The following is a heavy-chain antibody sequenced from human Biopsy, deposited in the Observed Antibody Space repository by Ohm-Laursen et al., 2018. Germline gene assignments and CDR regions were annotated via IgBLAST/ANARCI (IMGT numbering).Heavy chain of an antibody. J-gene: IGHJ3*01. CDR2: INPNNGGT. CDR1: GYNFNAYY. Sequence: GASVKVSCKASGYNFNAYYMQWVRQAPGQGLEWMGWINPNNGGTNYAHKFQGRVTMTRDTSISTAYMHLSGLTSDDTAVYYCARLAYSEYRRDPLDVGGQGTMVTASS. CDR3: ARLAYSEYRRDPLDV. V-gene: IGHV1-2*02. D-gene: IGHD5-18*01.